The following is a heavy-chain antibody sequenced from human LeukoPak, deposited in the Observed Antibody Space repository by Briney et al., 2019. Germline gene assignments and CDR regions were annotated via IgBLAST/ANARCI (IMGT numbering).Heavy chain of an antibody. D-gene: IGHD6-13*01. J-gene: IGHJ4*02. CDR2: FSSGADARA. CDR3: AKRMGGSWSGSLRQVQYYFDY. CDR1: GFTFNNHA. V-gene: IGHV3-23*01. Sequence: GGSLRLSCIASGFTFNNHAMSWVRQAPGKGLEWVPGFSSGADARAHYADSVKGRFSISRDNSKNTLYLQMNSLGAEDTAVYYCAKRMGGSWSGSLRQVQYYFDYWGQGTLVTVSS.